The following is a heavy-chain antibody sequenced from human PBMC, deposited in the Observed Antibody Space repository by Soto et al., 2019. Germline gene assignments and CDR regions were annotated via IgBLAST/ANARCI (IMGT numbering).Heavy chain of an antibody. D-gene: IGHD3-22*01. Sequence: EVQLVESGGGLVKPGGSLRLSCAASGFTFSSYSMNWVRQAPGKGLEWVSSISSSSSYIYYADSVKGRFTISRDNAKNSLYLQMNSLRAEDTAVYYCARDLQTYYYDSRTGTDAFDIWGQGTMVTVSS. V-gene: IGHV3-21*01. CDR3: ARDLQTYYYDSRTGTDAFDI. CDR2: ISSSSSYI. CDR1: GFTFSSYS. J-gene: IGHJ3*02.